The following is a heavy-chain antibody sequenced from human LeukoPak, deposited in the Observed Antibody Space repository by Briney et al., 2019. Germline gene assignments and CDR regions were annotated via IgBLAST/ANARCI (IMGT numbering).Heavy chain of an antibody. Sequence: SETLSLTCTVSGGSISAFYWSWIRQPPGKGLEWIGYIYYSGSTNYNPSLKSRVTISVDTSKNQFSLKLSSVTAADTAVYYCARYSYGYGSDWGQGTLVTVSS. CDR3: ARYSYGYGSD. CDR2: IYYSGST. CDR1: GGSISAFY. J-gene: IGHJ4*02. D-gene: IGHD5-18*01. V-gene: IGHV4-59*08.